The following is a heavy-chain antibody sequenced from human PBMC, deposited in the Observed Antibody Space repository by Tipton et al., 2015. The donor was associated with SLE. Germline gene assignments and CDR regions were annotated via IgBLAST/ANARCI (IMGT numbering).Heavy chain of an antibody. D-gene: IGHD6-13*01. J-gene: IGHJ5*02. CDR1: GGSFSGYY. Sequence: TLSLTCAVYGGSFSGYYWSWIRQPPGKGLEWIGYIYYSGSTNYNPSLKSRVTISVDTSKNQFSLKLSSVTAADTAVYYCATYSSSRYWFDPWGQGTLVTVSS. CDR3: ATYSSSRYWFDP. CDR2: IYYSGST. V-gene: IGHV4-59*12.